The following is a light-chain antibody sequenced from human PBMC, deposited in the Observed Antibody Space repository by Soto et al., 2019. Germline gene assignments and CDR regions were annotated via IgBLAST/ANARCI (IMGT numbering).Light chain of an antibody. CDR3: QQYKSYSPWT. J-gene: IGKJ1*01. CDR2: DAS. Sequence: DIQMTQSPSTLSASVGDRVTITCRASQSISSWLAWYQQKPGKAPKLLIYDASSLESGVPSRFSGSGSGPEFTLTISSLQPDDFATYYCQQYKSYSPWTFAQGTKVDIK. CDR1: QSISSW. V-gene: IGKV1-5*01.